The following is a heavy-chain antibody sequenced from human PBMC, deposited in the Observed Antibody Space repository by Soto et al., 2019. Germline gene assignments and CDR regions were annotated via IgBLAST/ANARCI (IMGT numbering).Heavy chain of an antibody. D-gene: IGHD3-10*01. CDR1: GGSISSYY. Sequence: PSETLSLTCTVSGGSISSYYWSWIRQPPGKGLEWIGYIYYSGSTNYNPSLKSRVTISVDNAKNSLYLQMNSLRAEDTAVYYCARGGNWFDPWGQGTLVTVSS. V-gene: IGHV4-59*12. CDR3: ARGGNWFDP. CDR2: IYYSGST. J-gene: IGHJ5*02.